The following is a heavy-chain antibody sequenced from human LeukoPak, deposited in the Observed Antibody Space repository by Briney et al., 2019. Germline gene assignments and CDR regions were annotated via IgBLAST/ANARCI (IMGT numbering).Heavy chain of an antibody. V-gene: IGHV4-34*01. CDR3: ARGVPSSYYYYYYMDV. J-gene: IGHJ6*03. D-gene: IGHD6-13*01. CDR2: INHSGST. CDR1: GGSFSGYY. Sequence: PSETLSLTCAVYGGSFSGYYRSWIRQPPGKGLEWSGEINHSGSTNYNPSLKSRVTISVDTSKNQFSLKLSSVTAADTAVYYCARGVPSSYYYYYYMDVWGKGTTVTVSS.